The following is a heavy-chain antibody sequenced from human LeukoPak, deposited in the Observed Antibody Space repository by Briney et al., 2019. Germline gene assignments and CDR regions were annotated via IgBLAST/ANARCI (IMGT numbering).Heavy chain of an antibody. CDR2: INPDGSRT. D-gene: IGHD1-14*01. V-gene: IGHV3-74*01. CDR1: GFTFSSNW. CDR3: SRDFNGRNDF. Sequence: PGGSLRLSCAASGFTFSSNWMHWVRQGPGKGLVWVSRINPDGSRTDYAESVKGRFTISRDNAKNTRSLEMNSLGDEDTAVYYCSRDFNGRNDFWGQGTLVTVSS. J-gene: IGHJ4*02.